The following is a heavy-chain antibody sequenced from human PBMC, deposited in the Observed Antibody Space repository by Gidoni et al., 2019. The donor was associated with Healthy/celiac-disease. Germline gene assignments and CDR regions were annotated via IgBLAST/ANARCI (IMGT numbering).Heavy chain of an antibody. CDR1: GGSFSGYY. Sequence: GAGLLKPSETLSLTCAVYGGSFSGYYWSWIRQPPGKGLEWIGEINHSGSTNYNPSLKSRVTISVDTSKNQFSLKLSSVTAADTAVYYCARYRYDFWSGSNKNWYFDLWGRGTLVTVSS. D-gene: IGHD3-3*01. V-gene: IGHV4-34*01. CDR2: INHSGST. J-gene: IGHJ2*01. CDR3: ARYRYDFWSGSNKNWYFDL.